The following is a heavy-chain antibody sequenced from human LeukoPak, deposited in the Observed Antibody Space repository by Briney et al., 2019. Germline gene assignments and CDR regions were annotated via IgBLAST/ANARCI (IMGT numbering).Heavy chain of an antibody. CDR1: GYTFTGYY. D-gene: IGHD3-22*01. J-gene: IGHJ4*02. CDR3: ARGGYYYDSSGYPSHY. V-gene: IGHV1-2*02. Sequence: GASVKVSCKASGYTFTGYYMHWVRQAPGQGLEWMGWINPNNGGTNYAQKFQGRVTMTRDTSISTAYMEVSRLRSDDTAVYYCARGGYYYDSSGYPSHYWGQGTLVTVSS. CDR2: INPNNGGT.